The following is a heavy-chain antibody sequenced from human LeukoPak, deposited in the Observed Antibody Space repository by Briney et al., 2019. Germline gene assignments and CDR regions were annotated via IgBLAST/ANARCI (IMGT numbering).Heavy chain of an antibody. J-gene: IGHJ3*02. CDR1: GYTFTGYY. Sequence: ASVKVSCKASGYTFTGYYMHWVRQAPGQGLEWMGWINPNSGGTNYAQKFQGRVTMTRDTSISTAYMELSRLRSDGTAVYYCARSPREFNDAFDIWGQGTMVTVSS. V-gene: IGHV1-2*02. CDR2: INPNSGGT. D-gene: IGHD3-10*01. CDR3: ARSPREFNDAFDI.